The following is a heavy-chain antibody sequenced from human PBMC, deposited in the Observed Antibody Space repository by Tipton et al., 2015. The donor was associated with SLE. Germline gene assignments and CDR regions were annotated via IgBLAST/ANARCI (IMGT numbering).Heavy chain of an antibody. CDR2: ISRDSLDI. CDR1: GFTFSSYS. D-gene: IGHD1-14*01. V-gene: IGHV3-21*03. Sequence: GSLRLSCVASGFTFSSYSMNWVRQAPGKGLEWVSSISRDSLDIDYGDSAKGRFTISRDDAKNTLYLQMNSLRDEDTGLYYCVKDRRTGLFGSWGQGTQVIVSS. J-gene: IGHJ5*02. CDR3: VKDRRTGLFGS.